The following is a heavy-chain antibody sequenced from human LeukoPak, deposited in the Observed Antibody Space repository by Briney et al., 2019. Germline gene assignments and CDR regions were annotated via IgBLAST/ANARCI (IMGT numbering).Heavy chain of an antibody. Sequence: ASVKVSCKASGYTFTSYDINWVRQATGQGLEWMGWMNPNSGNTGYAQKFRGRVTMTRNTSISTAYMELSSLRSEDTAVEYCARPYGERYYYYYMDVWGKGTTVTISS. J-gene: IGHJ6*03. V-gene: IGHV1-8*01. D-gene: IGHD3-10*01. CDR1: GYTFTSYD. CDR3: ARPYGERYYYYYMDV. CDR2: MNPNSGNT.